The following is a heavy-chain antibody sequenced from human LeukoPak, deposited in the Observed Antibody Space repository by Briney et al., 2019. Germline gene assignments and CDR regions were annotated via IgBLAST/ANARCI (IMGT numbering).Heavy chain of an antibody. Sequence: PSETLSLTCTVSGGSISRYYWSWIRQPPGKGLEWIGYIYYSGSTYYNPSLKSRVTISVDRSKNQFSLKLSSVTAADTAVYYCARAVGSGSSPLDYWGQGTLVTVSS. J-gene: IGHJ4*02. V-gene: IGHV4-59*12. D-gene: IGHD3-10*01. CDR3: ARAVGSGSSPLDY. CDR2: IYYSGST. CDR1: GGSISRYY.